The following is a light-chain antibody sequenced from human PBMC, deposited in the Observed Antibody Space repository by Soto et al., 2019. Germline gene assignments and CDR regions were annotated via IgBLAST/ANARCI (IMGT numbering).Light chain of an antibody. J-gene: IGKJ1*01. V-gene: IGKV3-20*01. CDR3: QQYGSSPRT. Sequence: LEKSPGTLSLYQGERATLSCRASQSVSSSYLGWYQQKPGQAPRLLMYGASSRATGIPERFSGSGSGIDFTLTISRLEPEDFAVYYCQQYGSSPRTFGQGTKVDIK. CDR1: QSVSSSY. CDR2: GAS.